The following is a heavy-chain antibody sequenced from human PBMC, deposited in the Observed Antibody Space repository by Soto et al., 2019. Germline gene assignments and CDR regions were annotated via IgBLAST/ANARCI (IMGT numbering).Heavy chain of an antibody. J-gene: IGHJ6*03. Sequence: GGSLRLSCAASGFTFSSYWMSWVRQAPGKGLEWVANIKQDGSEKYYVDSVKGRFTISRDNAKNSLYLQINSLRAEDTAVYYCARDRHGMADIVVVVAYYYYYYMDVWGKGTTVTVSS. CDR2: IKQDGSEK. CDR1: GFTFSSYW. D-gene: IGHD2-15*01. CDR3: ARDRHGMADIVVVVAYYYYYYMDV. V-gene: IGHV3-7*01.